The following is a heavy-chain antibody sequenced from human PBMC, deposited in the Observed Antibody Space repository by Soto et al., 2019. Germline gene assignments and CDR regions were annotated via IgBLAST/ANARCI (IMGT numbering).Heavy chain of an antibody. Sequence: EVQLVESGGGLVQPGGSLRLSCAASGFTFSSYSMNWVRQAPGKGLEWVSYISSSSSTIYYADSVKGRFTISRDNAKNSLYLQMNSLGAEETAVYYCARGSYYDFWSCYPNWYFDLWGRGTLVTVSS. CDR2: ISSSSSTI. V-gene: IGHV3-48*01. CDR3: ARGSYYDFWSCYPNWYFDL. CDR1: GFTFSSYS. D-gene: IGHD3-3*01. J-gene: IGHJ2*01.